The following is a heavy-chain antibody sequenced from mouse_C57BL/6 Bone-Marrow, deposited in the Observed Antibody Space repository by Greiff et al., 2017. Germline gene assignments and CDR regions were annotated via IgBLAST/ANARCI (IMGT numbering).Heavy chain of an antibody. D-gene: IGHD2-2*01. Sequence: QVQLQQPGAELVKPGASVKLSCKASGYTFTSYWMHWVKQRPGQGLAWIGMIHPNSGSTNYNEKFKSKATLTVDKSSSTAYMQLSSLTSEDSAVYYCVLWFRLFAYWGQGTLVTVSA. CDR2: IHPNSGST. J-gene: IGHJ3*01. CDR3: VLWFRLFAY. V-gene: IGHV1-64*01. CDR1: GYTFTSYW.